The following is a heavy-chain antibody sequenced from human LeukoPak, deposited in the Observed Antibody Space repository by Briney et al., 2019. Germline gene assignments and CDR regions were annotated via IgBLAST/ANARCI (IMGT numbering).Heavy chain of an antibody. CDR3: ATDFAQLATPVPYY. CDR2: INPSSGGT. D-gene: IGHD6-13*01. CDR1: GYTFTGYY. J-gene: IGHJ4*02. Sequence: ASVKVSCKASGYTFTGYYMLWVRQAPGQGLEWMGWINPSSGGTNYAQKFQGRVTMTRDTSISTAYMEVSRLRSDDTAVYYCATDFAQLATPVPYYWGQGTLVTVSS. V-gene: IGHV1-2*02.